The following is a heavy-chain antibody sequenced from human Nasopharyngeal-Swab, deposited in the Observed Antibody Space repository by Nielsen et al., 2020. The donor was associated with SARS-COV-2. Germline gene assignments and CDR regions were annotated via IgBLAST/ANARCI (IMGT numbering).Heavy chain of an antibody. CDR1: GGPHNTYA. J-gene: IGHJ4*02. D-gene: IGHD3-9*01. CDR2: IIPVFGTP. V-gene: IGHV1-69*13. CDR3: ARCRDPGYHCRGEAT. Sequence: SVKVSCKASGGPHNTYAITWVRHAPGQGLEWMGGIIPVFGTPSYAQKFQGRVTITADESANTAYLELRSLRSEDTAVYYCARCRDPGYHCRGEATWGQETLVTVSS.